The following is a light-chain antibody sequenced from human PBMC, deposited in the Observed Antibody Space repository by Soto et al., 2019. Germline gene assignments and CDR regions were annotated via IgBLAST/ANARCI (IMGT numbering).Light chain of an antibody. CDR2: EVS. CDR1: SSDVGGYNY. CDR3: SSYRSMTTLV. J-gene: IGLJ1*01. Sequence: QSVLTQPASVSGSPGQSITISCTGTSSDVGGYNYASWYRQHPGKAPKPIIYEVSNRPSGVSNRFSGSKSGNTASLNISGLQAEDEADYYCSSYRSMTTLVFGTGTKV. V-gene: IGLV2-14*01.